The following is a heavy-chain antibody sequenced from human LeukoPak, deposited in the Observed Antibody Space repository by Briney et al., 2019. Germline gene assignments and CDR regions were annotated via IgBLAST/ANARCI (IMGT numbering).Heavy chain of an antibody. V-gene: IGHV4-59*01. CDR2: IYYSGST. J-gene: IGHJ3*02. D-gene: IGHD3-22*01. CDR3: ARDPGPDYYGSSGYYSLNAFDI. CDR1: GGSISSYY. Sequence: PSETLSLTCTVSGGSISSYYWSWIRQPPPRGLEWIGYIYYSGSTNYNHSLKSRVTISVGTSKNPFSLKLSSVTAADTAVYYCARDPGPDYYGSSGYYSLNAFDIWGQGTMVTVSS.